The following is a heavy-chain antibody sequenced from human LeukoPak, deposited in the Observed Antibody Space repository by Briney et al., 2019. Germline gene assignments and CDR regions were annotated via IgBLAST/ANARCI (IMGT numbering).Heavy chain of an antibody. J-gene: IGHJ5*02. CDR3: ARGWKYYYGSGSYRWFDP. CDR1: GGSISGYY. V-gene: IGHV4-34*01. CDR2: INHSGST. Sequence: SETLSLTCTVSGGSISGYYWSWIRQPPGKGLEWIGEINHSGSTNYNPSLKSRVTISVDTSKNQFSLKLSSVTAADTAVYYCARGWKYYYGSGSYRWFDPWGQGTLVTVSS. D-gene: IGHD3-10*01.